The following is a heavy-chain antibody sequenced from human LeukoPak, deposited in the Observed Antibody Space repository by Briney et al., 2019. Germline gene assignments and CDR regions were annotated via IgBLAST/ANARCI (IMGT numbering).Heavy chain of an antibody. D-gene: IGHD2-2*01. V-gene: IGHV3-33*01. J-gene: IGHJ4*02. CDR2: IWYDGSKK. Sequence: PGRPLRLSCAPSGFTFTSYAMHWVRQAPGKGPEWVAVIWYDGSKKYYADSVKGRFTISGDNSKNTLYLQMNSPRAEDTAVYYCARGSSSHWYLFDYWGQGTLVTVSS. CDR3: ARGSSSHWYLFDY. CDR1: GFTFTSYA.